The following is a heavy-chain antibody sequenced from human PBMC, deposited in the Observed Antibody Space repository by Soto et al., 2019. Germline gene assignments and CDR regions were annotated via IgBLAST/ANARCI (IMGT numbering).Heavy chain of an antibody. Sequence: PGESLKISDKGSLATVSTYVIGWVRQVPGKALECMGIIYPGDSDTIYSPSFQVQVTISADKSISTAYLQWSSLKASDTAMYYCAQTPYSSSSHFDYRGRGTLVTVSS. CDR1: LATVSTYV. V-gene: IGHV5-51*01. CDR3: AQTPYSSSSHFDY. CDR2: IYPGDSDT. D-gene: IGHD6-6*01. J-gene: IGHJ4*02.